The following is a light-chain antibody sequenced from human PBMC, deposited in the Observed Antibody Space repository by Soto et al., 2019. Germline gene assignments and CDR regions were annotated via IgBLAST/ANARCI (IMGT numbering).Light chain of an antibody. CDR1: SSDIGAYNY. J-gene: IGLJ2*01. CDR2: DVN. V-gene: IGLV2-14*03. CDR3: TSWTTSTTMI. Sequence: QSALTQPGSVSGSPGQSITISCTGTSSDIGAYNYVSWYQQHPGKAPKLMIYDVNIRPSGVSNRFSGSKSGNTASLTISGLQAEDEDDYYCTSWTTSTTMIFGGGTKLTVL.